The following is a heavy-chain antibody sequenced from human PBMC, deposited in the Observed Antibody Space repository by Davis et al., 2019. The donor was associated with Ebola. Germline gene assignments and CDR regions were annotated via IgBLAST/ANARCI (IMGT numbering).Heavy chain of an antibody. Sequence: PSETLSLTCAISGDSVSSTGWNWIRQSPSRGLEWLGRTYYNSKWYNDYAISVKSRITVNPDTSKNQFSLLLNSVTPEDTAIYYCTRGWFRSGMDVWGQGTTITVSS. CDR3: TRGWFRSGMDV. CDR1: GDSVSSTG. D-gene: IGHD6-19*01. V-gene: IGHV6-1*01. J-gene: IGHJ6*02. CDR2: TYYNSKWYN.